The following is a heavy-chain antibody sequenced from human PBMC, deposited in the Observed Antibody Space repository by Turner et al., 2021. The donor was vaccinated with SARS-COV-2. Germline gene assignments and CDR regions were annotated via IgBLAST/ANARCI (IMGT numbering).Heavy chain of an antibody. CDR1: GYSFTSYG. D-gene: IGHD2-15*01. V-gene: IGHV1-18*01. J-gene: IGHJ4*02. CDR2: ISAYNGNT. Sequence: VQLVQSGAEEKKPGASVKVSCKASGYSFTSYGISWVRQAPGQGLEWMRWISAYNGNTNYAQKLQGRVTMTTDTSTSTAYMELRSLRSDDTAVYYCARGDIVVVVASTPGDYFDYWGQGTLVTVSS. CDR3: ARGDIVVVVASTPGDYFDY.